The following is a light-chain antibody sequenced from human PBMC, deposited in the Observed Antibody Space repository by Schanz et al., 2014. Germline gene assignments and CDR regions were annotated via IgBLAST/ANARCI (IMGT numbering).Light chain of an antibody. J-gene: IGKJ2*01. CDR1: QSVSSK. CDR2: GAF. Sequence: EILMTQSPATLSVSPGERATLSCRASQSVSSKLAWYQQKPGQAPRLLIYGAFTRATGIPARFSGSGSGTEFTLTISSLQSEDFAIYYCHQYNNWYTFGQGTKLEIK. V-gene: IGKV3-15*01. CDR3: HQYNNWYT.